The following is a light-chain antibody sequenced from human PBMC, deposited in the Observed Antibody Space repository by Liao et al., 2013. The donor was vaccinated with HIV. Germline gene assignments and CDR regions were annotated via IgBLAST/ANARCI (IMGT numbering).Light chain of an antibody. CDR2: YDS. CDR3: QVWDTSSAHQV. V-gene: IGLV3-21*04. J-gene: IGLJ3*02. CDR1: NIGSKS. Sequence: SYVLTQPPSVSVAPGKTARITCGGTNIGSKSVHWYQQKPGQAPVLVIYYDSDRPSAIPARFSASNSGNTATLTISRVEAGDEADYYCQVWDTSSAHQVFGGGTKLTVL.